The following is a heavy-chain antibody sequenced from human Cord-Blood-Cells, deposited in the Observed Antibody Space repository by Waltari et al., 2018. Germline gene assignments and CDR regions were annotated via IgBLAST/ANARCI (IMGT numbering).Heavy chain of an antibody. J-gene: IGHJ5*02. CDR2: ISKSGST. CDR3: ARVVLRFLGNWFDP. CDR1: GGSFSGYY. D-gene: IGHD3-3*01. V-gene: IGHV4-34*01. Sequence: QVQLKQWGAGLSKPSETLSLTCAVYGGSFSGYYWRWISQPPGKGLEWIGEISKSGSTHYIPSLNSRVTISVDTSKNQFSLKLSCVTAADTAVYYCARVVLRFLGNWFDPWGQGTLVTVSS.